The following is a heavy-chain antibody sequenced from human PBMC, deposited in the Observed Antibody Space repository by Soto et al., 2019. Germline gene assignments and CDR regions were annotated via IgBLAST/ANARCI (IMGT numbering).Heavy chain of an antibody. CDR3: AREGSYSAYNFAHGIQLWSFDF. CDR1: GGSINTFY. J-gene: IGHJ4*02. Sequence: PSADLSLTCTVSGGSINTFYWSWVRQPAGKGLEWIGRIFSIVSTSFNPSLESRVAMSVDTSKNHFSLNLSSVTAADMAVYYCAREGSYSAYNFAHGIQLWSFDFWGQGALVTVSS. D-gene: IGHD5-12*01. V-gene: IGHV4-4*07. CDR2: IFSIVST.